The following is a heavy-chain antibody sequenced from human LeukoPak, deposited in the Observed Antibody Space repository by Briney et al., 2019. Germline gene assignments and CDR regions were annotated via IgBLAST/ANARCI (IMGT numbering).Heavy chain of an antibody. J-gene: IGHJ4*02. V-gene: IGHV3-23*01. Sequence: GGSLRLSCAASGFTFSSYAMSWVRQAPGKGLEWVSAISGSGGSTYYADSLKGRFTISRDNSKNTLYLQMNSLRAEDTAVYYCAKVSAFGSGSADYWGQGTLVTVSS. D-gene: IGHD3-10*01. CDR2: ISGSGGST. CDR1: GFTFSSYA. CDR3: AKVSAFGSGSADY.